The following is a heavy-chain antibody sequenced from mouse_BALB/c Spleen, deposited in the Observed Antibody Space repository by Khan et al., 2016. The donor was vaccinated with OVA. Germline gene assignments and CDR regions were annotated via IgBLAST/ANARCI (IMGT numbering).Heavy chain of an antibody. CDR2: INPSTGYT. D-gene: IGHD1-1*01. CDR1: GYTFTSYW. CDR3: ANHGSSSAWLTY. Sequence: QVQLKQSGAELAKPGASVKMSCKASGYTFTSYWMHWVKQRPGQGLEWIGYINPSTGYTEYNQKFKDKATLTADKSYSTAYMQLSSLTSEDSAVYYCANHGSSSAWLTYWGQGTLVTVSA. J-gene: IGHJ3*01. V-gene: IGHV1-7*01.